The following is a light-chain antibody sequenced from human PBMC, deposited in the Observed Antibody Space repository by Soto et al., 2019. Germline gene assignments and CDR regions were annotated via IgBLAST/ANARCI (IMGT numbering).Light chain of an antibody. V-gene: IGLV7-46*01. Sequence: QAVVTQEPSLTVSPGGTVTLTCGSNSGVVSGGHYPCWFQQKPGQAPRTLIYEATLKHPWTPARFSGSLLGGKAALTLSGAQPEVEAEYYCLLSFSGDYVVFGGGTKVTVL. CDR2: EAT. J-gene: IGLJ3*02. CDR1: SGVVSGGHY. CDR3: LLSFSGDYVV.